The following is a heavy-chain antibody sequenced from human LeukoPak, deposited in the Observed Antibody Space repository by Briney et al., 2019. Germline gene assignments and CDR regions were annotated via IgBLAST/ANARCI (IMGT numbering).Heavy chain of an antibody. CDR1: GGSISGYY. Sequence: SETLSLTCTVSGGSISGYYWSWVRQPVGKGLEWIGHFYASGSTNYNPSLKSRVSMSVDTSQKQFSLRLSSVTAADTALYYCARLHQSGTTDYWGQGILVTVSS. CDR3: ARLHQSGTTDY. CDR2: FYASGST. D-gene: IGHD1-1*01. V-gene: IGHV4-4*07. J-gene: IGHJ4*02.